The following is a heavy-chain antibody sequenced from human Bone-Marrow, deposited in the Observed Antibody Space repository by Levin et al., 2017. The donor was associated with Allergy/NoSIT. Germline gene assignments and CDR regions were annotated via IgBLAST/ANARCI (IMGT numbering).Heavy chain of an antibody. CDR3: ARRQYGGNSFDY. D-gene: IGHD4-23*01. CDR1: GFTFSTYG. Sequence: GGSLRLSCAASGFTFSTYGMHWVRQAPGKGLEWVAVIWSDGSNKYYAESVKGRFTISRDNSKNTLYLQMNSLRAEDTAVYYCARRQYGGNSFDYWGQGTLVPVSS. J-gene: IGHJ4*02. CDR2: IWSDGSNK. V-gene: IGHV3-33*01.